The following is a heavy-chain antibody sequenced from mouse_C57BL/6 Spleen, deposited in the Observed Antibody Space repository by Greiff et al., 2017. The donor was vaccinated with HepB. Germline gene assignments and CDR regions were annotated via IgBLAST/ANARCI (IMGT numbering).Heavy chain of an antibody. D-gene: IGHD1-1*01. CDR3: ASYYGSSYPYAMDY. V-gene: IGHV2-2*01. J-gene: IGHJ4*01. Sequence: QVQLKESGPGLVQPSQSLSITCTVSGFSLTSYGVHWVRQSPGKGLEWLGVIWSGGSTDYNAAFISRLSISKDNSKSQVFFKMNSLQADDTAIYYCASYYGSSYPYAMDYWGQGTSVTVSS. CDR2: IWSGGST. CDR1: GFSLTSYG.